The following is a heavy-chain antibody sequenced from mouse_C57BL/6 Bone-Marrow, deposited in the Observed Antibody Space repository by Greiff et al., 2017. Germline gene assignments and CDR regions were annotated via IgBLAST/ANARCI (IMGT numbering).Heavy chain of an antibody. Sequence: QVTLKESGPGILQPSQTLSLTCSFSGFSLSTFGMGVGWIRQPSGKGLEWLAHIWWDDDKYYTPALKSRLTISKDTYKTQVFLKIANVDTAYTATYYCARIGITTVVATWRSYYFDYRRQGTPLPGSS. CDR2: IWWDDDK. J-gene: IGHJ2*01. CDR3: ARIGITTVVATWRSYYFDY. CDR1: GFSLSTFGMG. D-gene: IGHD1-1*01. V-gene: IGHV8-8*01.